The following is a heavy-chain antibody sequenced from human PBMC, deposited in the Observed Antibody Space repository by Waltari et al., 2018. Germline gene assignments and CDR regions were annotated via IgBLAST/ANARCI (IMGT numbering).Heavy chain of an antibody. CDR2: IRSKANSYAT. V-gene: IGHV3-73*02. CDR3: TSGSYYRMDV. D-gene: IGHD1-26*01. J-gene: IGHJ6*02. CDR1: GFPFSAAA. Sequence: EVQLVESGGGLVQPGGSLNLSCAASGFPFSAAAMHWVRQASGKGLEWVGRIRSKANSYATAYAASVKGRFTISRDDSKNTAYLQMNSLKTEDTAVYYCTSGSYYRMDVWGQGTTVTVSS.